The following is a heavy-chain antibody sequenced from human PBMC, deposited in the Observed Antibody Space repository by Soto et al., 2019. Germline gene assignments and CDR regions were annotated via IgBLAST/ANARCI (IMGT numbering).Heavy chain of an antibody. J-gene: IGHJ4*02. V-gene: IGHV4-59*08. CDR3: AKQRDDNAFRDLDS. CDR2: VYYTGST. CDR1: AGSISSYY. D-gene: IGHD3-16*01. Sequence: SETLSLTCPVSAGSISSYYPSWYRQPPGKGLEWIGYVYYTGSTNYNPSLRSRVTMSLDTSKNQFSLDLSSVTAADTAVYYCAKQRDDNAFRDLDSWGQGTLVTVSS.